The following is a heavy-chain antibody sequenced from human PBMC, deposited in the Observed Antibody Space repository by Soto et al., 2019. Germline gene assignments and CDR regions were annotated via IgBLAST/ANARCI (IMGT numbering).Heavy chain of an antibody. J-gene: IGHJ6*02. Sequence: QVQLVQSGAEVKKPGSSVKVSCKASGGTFSSYAISWVRQAPGQGLEWMGGIIPIFGTANYAQKFQGRVTITADKSTSTAYMELSSLRSDDTAVYYCPYSSSWYESYYYYGMDVWGQGTTVTVSS. V-gene: IGHV1-69*06. CDR3: PYSSSWYESYYYYGMDV. CDR2: IIPIFGTA. CDR1: GGTFSSYA. D-gene: IGHD6-13*01.